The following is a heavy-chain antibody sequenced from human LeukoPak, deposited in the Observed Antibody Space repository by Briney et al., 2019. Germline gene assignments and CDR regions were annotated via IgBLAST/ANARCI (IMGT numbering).Heavy chain of an antibody. J-gene: IGHJ4*02. CDR3: ARDWSSFLGELSLGYFDY. D-gene: IGHD3-16*02. V-gene: IGHV3-30*04. CDR2: ISYDGSNK. Sequence: GGSLRLSCAASGFTFSSYAMHWVRQAPGKGLEWVAVISYDGSNKYYADSVKGRFTISRDNAKNSLYLQMNSLRAEDTAVYYCARDWSSFLGELSLGYFDYWGQGTLVTVSS. CDR1: GFTFSSYA.